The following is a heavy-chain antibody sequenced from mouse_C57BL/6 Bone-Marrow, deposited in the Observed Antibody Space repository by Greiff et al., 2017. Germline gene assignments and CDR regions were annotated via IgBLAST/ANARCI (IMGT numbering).Heavy chain of an antibody. V-gene: IGHV1-81*01. CDR1: GYTFTSYG. CDR2: IYPRSGNT. D-gene: IGHD1-1*01. J-gene: IGHJ3*01. Sequence: QVQLQQSGAELARPGASVKLSCKASGYTFTSYGISWVKQRTGQGLEWIGEIYPRSGNTYYNEKFKGKATLTADKSSSTAYMEFRSLTSEDSAVYFCARGDYYCSSYWFAYWGQGTLVTVSA. CDR3: ARGDYYCSSYWFAY.